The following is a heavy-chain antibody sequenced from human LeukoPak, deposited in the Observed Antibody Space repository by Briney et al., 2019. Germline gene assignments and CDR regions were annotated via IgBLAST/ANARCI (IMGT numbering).Heavy chain of an antibody. J-gene: IGHJ4*02. V-gene: IGHV3-11*06. CDR3: ARVPGGIAVALVDY. D-gene: IGHD6-19*01. CDR1: GFTSSDYY. CDR2: ISSSSSYT. Sequence: GGSLRLPCAASGFTSSDYYMSWIRQAPGKGLEWVSYISSSSSYTNYADSVKGRFTISRDNDKNSLYLQMNSLRAEDTAVYYCARVPGGIAVALVDYWGQGTLVTVSS.